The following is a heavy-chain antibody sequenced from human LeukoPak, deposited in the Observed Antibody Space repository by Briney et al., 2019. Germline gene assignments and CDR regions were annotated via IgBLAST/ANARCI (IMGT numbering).Heavy chain of an antibody. CDR1: GGSISSGGYY. CDR2: IYYSGST. V-gene: IGHV4-31*03. Sequence: TLSLTCTVSGGSISSGGYYWSWIRQHPGKGLEWIGYIYYSGSTYYNPSLKSRVTISVDTSKNQFSLKLSSVTAADTAVYYCASSRVEIWYYFDYWGQGTLVTVSS. J-gene: IGHJ4*02. D-gene: IGHD5-24*01. CDR3: ASSRVEIWYYFDY.